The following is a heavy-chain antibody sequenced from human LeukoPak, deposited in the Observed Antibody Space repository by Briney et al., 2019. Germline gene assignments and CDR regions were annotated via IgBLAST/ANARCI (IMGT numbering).Heavy chain of an antibody. Sequence: SVKVSCKASGGTSSSYAISWVRQAPGQGLEWMGGIIPIFGTANYAQKFQGRVTITADESTSTAYMELSSLRSEDTAVYYCARARTVGGSWGYYYYYMDVWGKGTTVTVSS. CDR2: IIPIFGTA. J-gene: IGHJ6*03. CDR3: ARARTVGGSWGYYYYYMDV. V-gene: IGHV1-69*01. D-gene: IGHD3-16*01. CDR1: GGTSSSYA.